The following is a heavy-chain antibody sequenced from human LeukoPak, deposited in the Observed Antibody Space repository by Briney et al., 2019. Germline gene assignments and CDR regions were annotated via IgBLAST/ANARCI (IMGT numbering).Heavy chain of an antibody. CDR1: GFEFNMYG. V-gene: IGHV3-43*02. J-gene: IGHJ4*02. CDR2: ISGRGDST. D-gene: IGHD6-6*01. CDR3: VKDMGTSSSSGFDY. Sequence: GGSLRLSCEASGFEFNMYGMNWVRQAPGKGLEWVSGISGRGDSTSYADSVKGRFTISRDNSKNSLYLQMNSLRTEDSAFYYCVKDMGTSSSSGFDYWGQGTLVTVSS.